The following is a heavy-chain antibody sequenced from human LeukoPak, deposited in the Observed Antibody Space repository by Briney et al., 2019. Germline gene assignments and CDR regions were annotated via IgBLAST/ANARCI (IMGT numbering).Heavy chain of an antibody. V-gene: IGHV1-69*04. Sequence: SVKVSCKASGGTFDNYAVSWVREAPGLGLEWMGRIIPMLGRTNSAQKFQDRVTITADTSTGTAYMELTNLRSDDTAVYFCARGLFGGFAAAPFDHWGQGTLVAVS. CDR1: GGTFDNYA. D-gene: IGHD2-2*01. CDR2: IIPMLGRT. J-gene: IGHJ4*02. CDR3: ARGLFGGFAAAPFDH.